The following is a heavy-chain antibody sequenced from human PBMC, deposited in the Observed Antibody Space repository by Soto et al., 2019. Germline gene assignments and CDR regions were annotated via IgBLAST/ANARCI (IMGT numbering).Heavy chain of an antibody. Sequence: PSETLSLTCTVSGGSVSSGSYYWSWIRQPPGKGLEWIGYIYYSGSTNYNPSLKSRVTISVDTSKNQFSLKLSSVTAADTAVYYCATSLMYCISTSCYSWGQGTLVTVSS. V-gene: IGHV4-61*01. CDR1: GGSVSSGSYY. D-gene: IGHD2-2*01. CDR3: ATSLMYCISTSCYS. CDR2: IYYSGST. J-gene: IGHJ5*02.